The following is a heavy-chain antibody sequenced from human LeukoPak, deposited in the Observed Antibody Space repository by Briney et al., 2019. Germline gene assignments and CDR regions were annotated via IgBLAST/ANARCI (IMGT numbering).Heavy chain of an antibody. CDR3: TLTTVTTFFDY. D-gene: IGHD4-17*01. CDR1: GYTFTGYY. J-gene: IGHJ4*02. CDR2: INPNSGGT. V-gene: IGHV1-2*06. Sequence: ASVKVSCKASGYTFTGYYMHWVRQAPGQGREWMGRINPNSGGTNYAQKFQGRVTMTRDTSISTAYMELSRLRSDDTAVYYCTLTTVTTFFDYWGQGTLVTVSS.